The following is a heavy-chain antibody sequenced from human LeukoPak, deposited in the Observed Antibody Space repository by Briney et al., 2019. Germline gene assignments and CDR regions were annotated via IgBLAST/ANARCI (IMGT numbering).Heavy chain of an antibody. CDR2: ISYDGSNK. D-gene: IGHD6-6*01. Sequence: GGSLRLSCAASGFTFSSYGMHWVRQAPGKGLEWVAVISYDGSNKYYADSVKGRFTISRDNSKNTLYLQMNSLRAEDTAVYYCARGVRLLPGYSSSSEGQFPDQNFDYWGQGTLVTVSS. CDR1: GFTFSSYG. CDR3: ARGVRLLPGYSSSSEGQFPDQNFDY. V-gene: IGHV3-30*03. J-gene: IGHJ4*02.